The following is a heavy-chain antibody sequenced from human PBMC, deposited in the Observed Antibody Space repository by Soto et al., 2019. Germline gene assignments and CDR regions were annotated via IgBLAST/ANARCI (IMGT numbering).Heavy chain of an antibody. CDR1: GFTFSNSW. CDR3: VKVLARGVGVPRFYFDS. D-gene: IGHD2-2*01. CDR2: INADGTST. Sequence: GGSLRLSCAASGFTFSNSWMHWVRQVSGKGLEWVSRINADGTSTSYADSVKGRFTISRDNAKNTLYLHVNSLRAEDTAVYYCVKVLARGVGVPRFYFDSWGQGALVTAPQ. J-gene: IGHJ4*02. V-gene: IGHV3-74*01.